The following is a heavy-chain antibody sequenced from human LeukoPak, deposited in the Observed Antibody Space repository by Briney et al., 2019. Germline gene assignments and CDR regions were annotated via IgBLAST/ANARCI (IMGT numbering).Heavy chain of an antibody. CDR2: ISSTGTYK. V-gene: IGHV3-21*01. J-gene: IGHJ6*03. CDR1: GFTFSSYT. D-gene: IGHD3-10*01. Sequence: GGSLRLSCAASGFTFSSYTMNWVRQAPGKGLEWVSSISSTGTYKYYADSVKGRFTISRGNAKNSLYLQMNSLRAEDTAVYYCARGGPGNYYYYMDVWGKGTTVTVSS. CDR3: ARGGPGNYYYYMDV.